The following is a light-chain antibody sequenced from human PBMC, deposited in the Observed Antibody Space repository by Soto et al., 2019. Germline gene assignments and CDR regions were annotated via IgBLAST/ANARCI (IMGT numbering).Light chain of an antibody. V-gene: IGKV3-20*01. CDR1: QSVSGNS. J-gene: IGKJ4*01. Sequence: EVVLTQSPGTLSLSPGDVAIVSCRASQSVSGNSLAWYQQKPGRAPRLLIFGASIRAAGIPDRFSGGASGTDFILTINGLEPEDFAVYYCQQYATTRLTFGGGTQV. CDR3: QQYATTRLT. CDR2: GAS.